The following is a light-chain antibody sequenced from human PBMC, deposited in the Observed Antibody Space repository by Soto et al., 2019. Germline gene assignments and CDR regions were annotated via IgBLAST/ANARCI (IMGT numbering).Light chain of an antibody. CDR2: QVT. CDR1: SSDLAIYNY. Sequence: SALTQPASVSGSPGQSITISCTETSSDLAIYNYVSWYQQQPGKAPKLMIYQVTNRPSGVSNRFSGSRSGNTASLTISGLQAEDEADYYCSSYTDSSNYVFGTGTKVTVL. CDR3: SSYTDSSNYV. V-gene: IGLV2-14*01. J-gene: IGLJ1*01.